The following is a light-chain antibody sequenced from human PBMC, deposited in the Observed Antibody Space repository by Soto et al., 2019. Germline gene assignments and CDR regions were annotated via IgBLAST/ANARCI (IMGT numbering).Light chain of an antibody. CDR2: GAS. CDR3: QHYGSSWT. Sequence: EIVMTQSPATLSVSPGERATLYCRASQSVSSSYLAWYQQKPGQAPRLLIYGASSRATGIPDRFSGSGSGTDFTLTISRLEPEDFAVYYCQHYGSSWTFGQGTKVDIK. CDR1: QSVSSSY. V-gene: IGKV3-20*01. J-gene: IGKJ1*01.